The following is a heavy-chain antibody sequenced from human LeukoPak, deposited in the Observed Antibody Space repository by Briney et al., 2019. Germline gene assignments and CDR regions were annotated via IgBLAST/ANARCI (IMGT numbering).Heavy chain of an antibody. CDR3: ARDRVAAHAFDI. D-gene: IGHD6-6*01. CDR1: GFTFSSYA. Sequence: GGSLRLSCAASGFTFSSYAMHWVRQAPGKGLEWVAVISYDGSNKYYADSVKGRFTISRDNSKNTLCLQMNSLRAEDTAVYYCARDRVAAHAFDIWGQGTMVTVSS. J-gene: IGHJ3*02. V-gene: IGHV3-30-3*01. CDR2: ISYDGSNK.